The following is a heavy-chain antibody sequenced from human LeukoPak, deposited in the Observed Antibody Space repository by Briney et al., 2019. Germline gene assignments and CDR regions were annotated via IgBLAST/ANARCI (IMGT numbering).Heavy chain of an antibody. CDR1: GGAISSGGYY. J-gene: IGHJ4*02. CDR2: IFYTGSV. Sequence: SQTLSLTCTVSGGAISSGGYYWSWIRQNPGQGLEWIGYIFYTGSVYYNPSLRSRVSISVDEPKNQIYLGLSSVTAADTAVYYCARVLSSTRLIDFWGQGTLVAVST. V-gene: IGHV4-31*03. CDR3: ARVLSSTRLIDF. D-gene: IGHD2-2*01.